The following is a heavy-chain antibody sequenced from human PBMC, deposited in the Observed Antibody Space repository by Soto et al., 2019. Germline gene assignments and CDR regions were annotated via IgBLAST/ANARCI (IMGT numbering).Heavy chain of an antibody. D-gene: IGHD3-16*01. CDR2: IYHSGST. CDR3: ARERLGGFDY. J-gene: IGHJ4*02. V-gene: IGHV4-30-2*01. Sequence: PSETLSLTCAVSGGSISSGGYPWSWIRQPPGKGLEWIGYIYHSGSTYYNPSLKSRVTISVDRSKNQFSLKLSSVTAADTAVYYCARERLGGFDYWGQGTLVTVSS. CDR1: GGSISSGGYP.